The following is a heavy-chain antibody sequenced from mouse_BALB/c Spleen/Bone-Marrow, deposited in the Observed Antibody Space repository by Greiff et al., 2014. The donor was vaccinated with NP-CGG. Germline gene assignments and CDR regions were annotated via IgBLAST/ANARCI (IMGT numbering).Heavy chain of an antibody. D-gene: IGHD2-1*01. Sequence: VQLQQSGAGLVKPGASVKLSCKASGYTFTEYIIHWVKQRSGQGLEWIGWFYPGSGSIKKNEKFKDKATLTADKSSSTVYMELSRLTSEDSAVFFCARHEERGLLWSYYYAMDYWGQGTSVTVSS. CDR2: FYPGSGSI. V-gene: IGHV1-62-2*01. CDR3: ARHEERGLLWSYYYAMDY. J-gene: IGHJ4*01. CDR1: GYTFTEYI.